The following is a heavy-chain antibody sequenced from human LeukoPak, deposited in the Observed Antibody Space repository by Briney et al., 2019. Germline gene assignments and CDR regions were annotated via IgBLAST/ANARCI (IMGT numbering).Heavy chain of an antibody. D-gene: IGHD3-10*01. J-gene: IGHJ4*02. CDR3: ARGDYYGSGSYYKFDY. V-gene: IGHV3-11*06. CDR1: GFTFSDYY. CDR2: ISSSSSYT. Sequence: KPGGSLRLSCAASGFTFSDYYMSWIRQAPGKGLEWVSYISSSSSYTDYADSVKGRFTISRDNAKNSLYLQMNSLSAEDRAVYCCARGDYYGSGSYYKFDYWGQGTLVTVSS.